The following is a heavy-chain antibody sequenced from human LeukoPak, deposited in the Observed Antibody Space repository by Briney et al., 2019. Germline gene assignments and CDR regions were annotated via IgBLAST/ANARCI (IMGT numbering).Heavy chain of an antibody. CDR2: IYYSGST. CDR3: ARGLSLHYDSSGHPKPYYYMDV. Sequence: PSETLSLTCAVYGGSFSGYYWSWIRQPPGKGLEWIGYIYYSGSTNYNPSLKSRVTISVDTSKNQFSLKLSSVTAADTAVYYCARGLSLHYDSSGHPKPYYYMDVWGKGTTVTVSS. J-gene: IGHJ6*03. V-gene: IGHV4-59*01. CDR1: GGSFSGYY. D-gene: IGHD3-22*01.